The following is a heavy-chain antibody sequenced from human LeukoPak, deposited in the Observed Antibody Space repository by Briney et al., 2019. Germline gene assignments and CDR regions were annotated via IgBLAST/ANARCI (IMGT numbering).Heavy chain of an antibody. CDR1: GFTFSSYW. D-gene: IGHD5-24*01. J-gene: IGHJ6*03. V-gene: IGHV3-74*01. Sequence: GGSLRLSCAASGFTFSSYWMHWVRQAPGKGLVWVSRINSDGSSTSYTDSVKGRFTISRDNAKNTLYLQMNSLRAEDTAVYYCARGTWATLYYYYMDVWGKGTTVTVSS. CDR3: ARGTWATLYYYYMDV. CDR2: INSDGSST.